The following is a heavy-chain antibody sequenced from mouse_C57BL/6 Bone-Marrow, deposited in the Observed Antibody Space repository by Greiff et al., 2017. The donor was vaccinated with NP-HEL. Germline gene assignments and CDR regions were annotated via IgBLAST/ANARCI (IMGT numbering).Heavy chain of an antibody. Sequence: EVKLVESGGGLVKPGGSLKLSCAASGFTFSSYAMSWVRQTPEKRLEWVATISDGGSYTYYPDNVKGRFTISRDNAKNNLYLQMSHLMSEDTAMYYCAITTLYAMDYWGQGTSVTVSS. CDR3: AITTLYAMDY. CDR1: GFTFSSYA. CDR2: ISDGGSYT. V-gene: IGHV5-4*03. J-gene: IGHJ4*01. D-gene: IGHD1-1*01.